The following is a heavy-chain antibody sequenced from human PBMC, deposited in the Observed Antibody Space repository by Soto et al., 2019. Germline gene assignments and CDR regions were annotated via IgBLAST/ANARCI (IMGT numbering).Heavy chain of an antibody. Sequence: QVQLQESGPGLVKPSQTLSLTCTVSGGSISSGDYYWSWIRQHPGKGLEWIGYIYYSRSTYYNPSLKSRVTISVDTSKNQFSLKLSSVTAADTAVYYCARWWSGSRQGFDPWGKGTLVTVSS. CDR3: ARWWSGSRQGFDP. CDR2: IYYSRST. V-gene: IGHV4-31*03. CDR1: GGSISSGDYY. D-gene: IGHD3-3*01. J-gene: IGHJ5*02.